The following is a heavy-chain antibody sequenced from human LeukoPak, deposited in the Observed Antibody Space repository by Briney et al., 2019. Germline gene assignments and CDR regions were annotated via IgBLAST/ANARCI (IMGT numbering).Heavy chain of an antibody. J-gene: IGHJ4*02. CDR3: AKDHERDGYPCLDY. V-gene: IGHV3-23*01. CDR2: ISASGA. D-gene: IGHD5-24*01. CDR1: GFAFSRLA. Sequence: GGSLKLSCAASGFAFSRLAMSWVRQAPGKGLEWVATISASGAYYADPVKGRFTISRDNSRNTLDLQMDSLTAEDTAVYYCAKDHERDGYPCLDYWGQGTLVTVSS.